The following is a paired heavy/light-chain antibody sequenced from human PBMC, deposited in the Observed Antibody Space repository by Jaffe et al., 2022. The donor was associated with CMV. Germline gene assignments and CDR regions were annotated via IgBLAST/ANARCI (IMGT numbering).Light chain of an antibody. J-gene: IGKJ4*01. Sequence: EIVMTQSPGTLSVSTGERATLSCRASESINSNLAWYQERPGQGPRLLIYGASTRATGIPARFSGSGSGTEFTLTISSLQSEDFAVYSCQQYHNWPLTFGGGTKVEIK. CDR1: ESINSN. CDR3: QQYHNWPLT. CDR2: GAS. V-gene: IGKV3-15*01.
Heavy chain of an antibody. V-gene: IGHV4-59*08. CDR2: IYYSGST. CDR1: GGSISSYY. J-gene: IGHJ6*03. CDR3: ARHAGILTGGPAPMFHVYYYIDV. Sequence: QVQLQESGPGLVKPSETLSLTCTVSGGSISSYYWSWIRQPPGKGLEWIGYIYYSGSTDYNPSLKSRVTISVDTSKNQFSLKLSSVTAADTAVYYCARHAGILTGGPAPMFHVYYYIDVWGKGTTVTVSS. D-gene: IGHD1-20*01.